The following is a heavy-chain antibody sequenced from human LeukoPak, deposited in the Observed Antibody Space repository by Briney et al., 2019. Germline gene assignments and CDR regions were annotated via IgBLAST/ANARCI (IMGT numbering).Heavy chain of an antibody. CDR3: AKYRHDSSGGRNFDY. Sequence: GGSLRLSCAAPGFTFSSYSMTWVRQAPGKGLEWVSVISAGGGTTYYADSVRGRFTISRDNSKNTLYLQMNSLRPEDTAVYYCAKYRHDSSGGRNFDYWGQGTLVTVSS. J-gene: IGHJ4*02. CDR2: ISAGGGTT. D-gene: IGHD3-22*01. V-gene: IGHV3-23*01. CDR1: GFTFSSYS.